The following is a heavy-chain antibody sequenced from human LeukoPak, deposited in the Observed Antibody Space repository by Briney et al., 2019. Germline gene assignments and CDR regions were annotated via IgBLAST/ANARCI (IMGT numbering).Heavy chain of an antibody. CDR2: INHSGST. CDR3: AGELERPAFDI. Sequence: TSETLSLTCAVYGGSFSGYYWSWIRQPPGKGLEWIGEINHSGSTNYNPSLKSRVTISVDTSKNQFSLKLSSVTAADTAVYYCAGELERPAFDIWGQGTMVTVSS. V-gene: IGHV4-34*01. CDR1: GGSFSGYY. D-gene: IGHD1-1*01. J-gene: IGHJ3*02.